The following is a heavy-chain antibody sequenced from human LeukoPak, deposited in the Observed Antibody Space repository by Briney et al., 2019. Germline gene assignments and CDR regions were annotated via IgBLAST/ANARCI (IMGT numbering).Heavy chain of an antibody. V-gene: IGHV4-34*01. Sequence: PSETLPLTCAVYGGSFSGYYWSWIRQPPGKGLEWIGEINHSGSTNYNPSLKSRVTISVDTSKNQFSLKLSSVTAADTAVYYCARGLAATYWGQGTLVTVSS. CDR2: INHSGST. CDR1: GGSFSGYY. D-gene: IGHD6-13*01. CDR3: ARGLAATY. J-gene: IGHJ4*02.